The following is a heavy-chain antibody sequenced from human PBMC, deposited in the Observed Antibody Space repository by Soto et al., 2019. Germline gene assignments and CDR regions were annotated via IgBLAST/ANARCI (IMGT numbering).Heavy chain of an antibody. V-gene: IGHV4-31*03. CDR3: AREGSGYHELDY. CDR1: DGSIRGGGYY. J-gene: IGHJ4*02. D-gene: IGHD3-22*01. Sequence: SETLCLTCTVADGSIRGGGYYWSWIRQHPGKGLEWIGYIYYSGSTYYNPSLKSRVTISVDTSKNQFSLKLSSVTAADTAVYYCAREGSGYHELDYWGQGTLVTVSS. CDR2: IYYSGST.